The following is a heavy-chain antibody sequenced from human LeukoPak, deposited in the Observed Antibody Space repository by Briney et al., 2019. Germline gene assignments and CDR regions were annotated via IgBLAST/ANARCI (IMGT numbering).Heavy chain of an antibody. Sequence: GGSLRLSCAASGFTVSSNYMSWVRQAPGKGLERVSIIYSGGSTYYADSVKGRFTISRDNSRNTLYLQMNSLRAEDTAVYYCARGQNWGLAYYFDYWGQGTLVTVSS. CDR3: ARGQNWGLAYYFDY. V-gene: IGHV3-66*01. CDR1: GFTVSSNY. CDR2: IYSGGST. J-gene: IGHJ4*02. D-gene: IGHD7-27*01.